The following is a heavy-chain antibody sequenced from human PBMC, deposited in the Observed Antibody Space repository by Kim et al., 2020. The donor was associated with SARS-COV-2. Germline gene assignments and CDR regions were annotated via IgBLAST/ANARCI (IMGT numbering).Heavy chain of an antibody. CDR3: TNFDY. CDR1: GLTFSSYN. J-gene: IGHJ4*02. V-gene: IGHV3-33*06. CDR2: IWYDGSNK. Sequence: GGSLRLSCAASGLTFSSYNIHWVRQAPGKGLEWVALIWYDGSNKYYTDSVKGRFTISRDNSKNTLYLQMNSLRAEDTAVYYCTNFDYWGQGTLVTVSS.